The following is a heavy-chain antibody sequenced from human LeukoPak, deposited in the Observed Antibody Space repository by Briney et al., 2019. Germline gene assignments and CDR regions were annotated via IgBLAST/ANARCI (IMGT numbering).Heavy chain of an antibody. CDR1: GFMFSTYA. D-gene: IGHD1-26*01. V-gene: IGHV3-23*01. J-gene: IGHJ4*02. CDR3: VSQSYSGSDKYYFDY. CDR2: ITGSGERT. Sequence: GGSLRLSCATSGFMFSTYAMSWVRRAPGKGLEWASIITGSGERTYYADSVKGRFTVSRDNSKNTLYLQVKSLTAEDTAVYYCVSQSYSGSDKYYFDYWGQGTLVAVSS.